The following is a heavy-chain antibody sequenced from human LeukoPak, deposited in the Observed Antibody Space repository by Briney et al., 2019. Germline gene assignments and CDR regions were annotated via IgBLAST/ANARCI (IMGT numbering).Heavy chain of an antibody. V-gene: IGHV3-21*01. CDR2: ISGGSTDI. D-gene: IGHD2-15*01. CDR1: GFNFRNYA. CDR3: ARATVVAATDWYFDL. Sequence: PGGSLRLSCAASGFNFRNYAMNWVRQAPGEGLEWVSSISGGSTDIYYADSVKGRFTISRDNAKNSLYLQMDSLRAEDTAVYYCARATVVAATDWYFDLWGRGTLVTVSS. J-gene: IGHJ2*01.